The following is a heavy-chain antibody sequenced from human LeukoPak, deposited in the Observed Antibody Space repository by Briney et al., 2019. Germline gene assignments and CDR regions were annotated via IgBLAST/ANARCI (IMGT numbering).Heavy chain of an antibody. J-gene: IGHJ3*02. Sequence: SETLSPTCTVSGGSISSYYWSWIRQPAGKGLEWIGRIYTSGSTNYNPSLKSRVTISVDTSKKQFSLNLTSVTAADTAVYYCARPRIAATFDGFDIWGQGTMVTVSS. CDR3: ARPRIAATFDGFDI. CDR2: IYTSGST. D-gene: IGHD6-13*01. CDR1: GGSISSYY. V-gene: IGHV4-4*07.